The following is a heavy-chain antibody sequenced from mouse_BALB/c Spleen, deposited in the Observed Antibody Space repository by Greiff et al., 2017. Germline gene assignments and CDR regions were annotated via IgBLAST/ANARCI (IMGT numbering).Heavy chain of an antibody. D-gene: IGHD1-1*01. Sequence: EVQLVESGGGLVKPGGSLKLSCAASGFTFSSYAMSWVRQTPEKRLEWVASISSGGSTYYPDSVKGRFTISRDNARNILYLQMSSLRSEDTAMYYCANYYGSSYGAMDYWGQGTSVTVSS. J-gene: IGHJ4*01. CDR2: ISSGGST. CDR3: ANYYGSSYGAMDY. CDR1: GFTFSSYA. V-gene: IGHV5-6-5*01.